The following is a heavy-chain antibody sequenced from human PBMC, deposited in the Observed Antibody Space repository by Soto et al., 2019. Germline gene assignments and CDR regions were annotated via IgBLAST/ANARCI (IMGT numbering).Heavy chain of an antibody. V-gene: IGHV1-2*02. J-gene: IGHJ3*02. CDR3: ARSLTYSNYDAFDI. CDR2: INPNSGGT. Sequence: ASVKVSCKASGYTFTGYYMHWVRQAPGQGLEWMGWINPNSGGTNYAQKFQGRVTMTRDTSISTAYMELSRLRSDDTAVYYCARSLTYSNYDAFDIWGQGTMVTVS. D-gene: IGHD4-4*01. CDR1: GYTFTGYY.